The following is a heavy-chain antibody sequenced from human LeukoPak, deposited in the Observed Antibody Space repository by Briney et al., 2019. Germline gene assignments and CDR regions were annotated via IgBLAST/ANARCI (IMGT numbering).Heavy chain of an antibody. V-gene: IGHV4-4*07. D-gene: IGHD3-10*01. CDR1: GGSISSYY. CDR3: ASDRLLFGELIPFDY. J-gene: IGHJ4*02. Sequence: SETLSLTCTVSGGSISSYYWSWIRQPAGKGLEWIGRIYTSGSTNYNPSLKSRVTMSVDTSKNQFSLKLSSVTAADTAVYYCASDRLLFGELIPFDYWGQGTLVTGSS. CDR2: IYTSGST.